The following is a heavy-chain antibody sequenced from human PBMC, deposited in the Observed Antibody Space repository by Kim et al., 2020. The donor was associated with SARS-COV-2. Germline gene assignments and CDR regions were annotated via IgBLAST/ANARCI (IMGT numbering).Heavy chain of an antibody. CDR3: ARGVKVPAAIWISYYYYYMDV. CDR2: MNPNSGNT. Sequence: ASVKVSCKASGYTFTSYDINWVRQVTGQGLEWMGWMNPNSGNTGYAQKFQGRVTMTRNTSISTAYMELSSLRSEDTAVYYCARGVKVPAAIWISYYYYYMDVWGKGTTVTVSS. V-gene: IGHV1-8*01. D-gene: IGHD2-2*01. CDR1: GYTFTSYD. J-gene: IGHJ6*03.